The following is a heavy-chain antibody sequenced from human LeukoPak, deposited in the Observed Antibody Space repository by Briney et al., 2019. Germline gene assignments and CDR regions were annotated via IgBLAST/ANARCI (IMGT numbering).Heavy chain of an antibody. J-gene: IGHJ4*02. D-gene: IGHD6-13*01. CDR3: ARGVIAAGGNDFDY. CDR2: IYYSGST. Sequence: SETLSLTCTVSGGSISSNNYNWGWIRQPPGKGLEWIGNIYYSGSTYYNPSLKSRVTISVDTSKNQFSLKLTSVTAADTAVYYCARGVIAAGGNDFDYWGQGTLVTVSS. CDR1: GGSISSNNYN. V-gene: IGHV4-39*07.